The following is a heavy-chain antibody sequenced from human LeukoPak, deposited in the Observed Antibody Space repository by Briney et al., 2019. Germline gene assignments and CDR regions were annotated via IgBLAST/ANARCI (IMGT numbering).Heavy chain of an antibody. J-gene: IGHJ5*02. V-gene: IGHV4-34*01. CDR1: IDSFSNYH. CDR2: VNESGGT. CDR3: ARGQGATVPQVGKNWFDP. D-gene: IGHD1-26*01. Sequence: SETLSLTCAVYIDSFSNYHWNWIRQTPAKGMEWTGEVNESGGTNISPSLRSRVILSVDTSKNQFSLKLISVTVADTAIYYCARGQGATVPQVGKNWFDPWGQGTRVTVSS.